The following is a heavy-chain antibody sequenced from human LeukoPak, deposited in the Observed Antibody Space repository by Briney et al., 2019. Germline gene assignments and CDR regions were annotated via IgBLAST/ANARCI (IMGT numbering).Heavy chain of an antibody. CDR3: ATQTYYYDSSGYYNFDY. J-gene: IGHJ4*02. Sequence: SVKVSCKASGGTFSSYAISWVRQAPGQGLEWMGGIIPIFGTANYAQKFQGRVTITTDESTSTAYMELSSLRSEDTAVYYCATQTYYYDSSGYYNFDYWGQGTLVTVSS. V-gene: IGHV1-69*05. D-gene: IGHD3-22*01. CDR1: GGTFSSYA. CDR2: IIPIFGTA.